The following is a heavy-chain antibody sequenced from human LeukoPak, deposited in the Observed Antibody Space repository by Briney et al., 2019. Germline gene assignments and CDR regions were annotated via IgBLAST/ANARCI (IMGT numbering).Heavy chain of an antibody. D-gene: IGHD2/OR15-2a*01. V-gene: IGHV3-53*01. Sequence: GGSLRLSCAASGSTVSSNYMSWVRQAPGKGLEWVSVIYSGGSTYYADSVKGRFTISRDNSKNTLYLQMNSLRAEGTAVYYCARERALPGEYYYFDYWGQGTLVTVSS. CDR2: IYSGGST. J-gene: IGHJ4*02. CDR3: ARERALPGEYYYFDY. CDR1: GSTVSSNY.